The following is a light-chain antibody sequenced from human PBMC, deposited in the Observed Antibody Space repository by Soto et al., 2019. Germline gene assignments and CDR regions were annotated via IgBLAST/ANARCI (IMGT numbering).Light chain of an antibody. J-gene: IGKJ2*01. CDR2: DAS. CDR1: QSISSW. Sequence: DIQMTQSPSTLSASVGDRVTITCRASQSISSWLAWYQQKPGKAPKILIYDASSLESGVPSRFSGSGSGTEFTLAISSLQPDDCATYDCQQYKSYFMYAFGQVTKLEIK. CDR3: QQYKSYFMYA. V-gene: IGKV1-5*01.